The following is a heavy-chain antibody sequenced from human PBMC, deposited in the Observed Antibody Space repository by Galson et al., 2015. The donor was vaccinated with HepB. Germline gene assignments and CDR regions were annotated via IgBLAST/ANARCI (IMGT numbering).Heavy chain of an antibody. Sequence: SVKVSCKVSGYTLTELSMHWVRQAPGKGLEWMGGFDPEDGETIYAQKFQGRVTMTEDTSTDTAYMELSSLRSEDTAVYYCATRGGEPFMVRGVLGYWGQGTLVTVSS. CDR3: ATRGGEPFMVRGVLGY. CDR1: GYTLTELS. D-gene: IGHD3-10*01. J-gene: IGHJ4*02. V-gene: IGHV1-24*01. CDR2: FDPEDGET.